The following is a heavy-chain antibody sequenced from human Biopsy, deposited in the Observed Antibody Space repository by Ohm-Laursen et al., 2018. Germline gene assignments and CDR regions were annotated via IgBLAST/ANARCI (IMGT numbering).Heavy chain of an antibody. D-gene: IGHD3-16*01. CDR2: ISWDSGRI. Sequence: SLRLSCAASGFIFDDYAMHWVRQAPGKGLEWVSGISWDSGRIDYADSVKGRFTISRDNAKNSLYLQMNSLRAEDTALYYCANDSGGSPLGELFHWGQGNLVTVSS. V-gene: IGHV3-9*01. J-gene: IGHJ4*02. CDR1: GFIFDDYA. CDR3: ANDSGGSPLGELFH.